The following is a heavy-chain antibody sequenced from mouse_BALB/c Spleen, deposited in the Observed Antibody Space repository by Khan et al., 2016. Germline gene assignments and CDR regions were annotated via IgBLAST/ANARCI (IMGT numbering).Heavy chain of an antibody. CDR3: AIHYGNYYAMDD. CDR2: ISSGGSYT. V-gene: IGHV5-6*01. J-gene: IGHJ4*01. Sequence: EVELVESGGDLVKPGGSLKLSCAASGFTFSSYGMSWVRQTPDKRLEWVATISSGGSYTYYPDSVKGRFTISRDHAKHTMYLQMSSLKSEDTAMYYCAIHYGNYYAMDDWGQGTSVTVSS. CDR1: GFTFSSYG. D-gene: IGHD2-1*01.